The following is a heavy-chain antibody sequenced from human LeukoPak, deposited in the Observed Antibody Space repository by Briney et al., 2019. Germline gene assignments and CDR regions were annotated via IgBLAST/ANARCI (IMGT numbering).Heavy chain of an antibody. Sequence: SETLSLTCTVSGGSISSSSYYWGWLRQPPGKGLEWIGTIYYSGSTYYNPSLKSRVTISVDTSKNQFSLKLSSVAAADTAVYYCARLDSIHLITYWGQGTLVTVSS. CDR2: IYYSGST. CDR3: ARLDSIHLITY. D-gene: IGHD3-16*01. J-gene: IGHJ4*02. CDR1: GGSISSSSYY. V-gene: IGHV4-39*01.